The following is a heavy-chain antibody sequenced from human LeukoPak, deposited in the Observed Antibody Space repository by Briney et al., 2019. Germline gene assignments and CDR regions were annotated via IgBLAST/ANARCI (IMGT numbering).Heavy chain of an antibody. CDR1: GGSISSYY. J-gene: IGHJ4*02. CDR2: IYYSGST. CDR3: ARQARLLRLLDY. V-gene: IGHV4-59*08. D-gene: IGHD3-22*01. Sequence: PSETLSLTCTVSGGSISSYYWSWIRQPPGKGLEWIGYIYYSGSTNYNPSLKSRVTISVDTSKNQFSLKLSSVTAADTAVYYCARQARLLRLLDYWGQGTLVTVSS.